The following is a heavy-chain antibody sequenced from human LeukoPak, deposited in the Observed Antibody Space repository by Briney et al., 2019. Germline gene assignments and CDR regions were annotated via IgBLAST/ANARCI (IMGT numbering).Heavy chain of an antibody. V-gene: IGHV3-23*01. J-gene: IGHJ4*02. Sequence: GASLRLSCAASGFTFSSYTMSWVRQAPGKGLEWVSAISGSGGSTYYADSVKGRFTISRDNSKNTLYLQMNSLRAEDTAVYYCAKSAIFGVVIFDYWGQGTLVTVSS. D-gene: IGHD3-3*01. CDR3: AKSAIFGVVIFDY. CDR2: ISGSGGST. CDR1: GFTFSSYT.